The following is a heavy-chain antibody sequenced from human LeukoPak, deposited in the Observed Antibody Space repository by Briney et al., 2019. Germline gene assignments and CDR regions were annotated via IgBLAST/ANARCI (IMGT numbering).Heavy chain of an antibody. CDR3: VRGIGTKCYYYGMEV. Sequence: GSLRVSCSASGFPFSNYATHWVRQAPGKGLEYAAGINSNGGSTYYADSVTGRFTISGDNSKNTMYLYMNSTTAEYTALYYCVRGIGTKCYYYGMEVWVEGAKV. CDR1: GFPFSNYA. CDR2: INSNGGST. J-gene: IGHJ6*02. D-gene: IGHD2-2*01. V-gene: IGHV3-64D*06.